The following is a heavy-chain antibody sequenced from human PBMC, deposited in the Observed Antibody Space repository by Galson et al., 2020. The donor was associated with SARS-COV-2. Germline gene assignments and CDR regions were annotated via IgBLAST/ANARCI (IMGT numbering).Heavy chain of an antibody. Sequence: SETLSLTCAVYGGSFSGYYWSWIRQPPGKGLEWIGEINHSGSTNYNPSLKSRVTISVDTSKNQFSLKLSSVTAADTAVYYCARHNSTIRYFDYWGQGTLVTVSS. CDR3: ARHNSTIRYFDY. D-gene: IGHD3-9*01. CDR1: GGSFSGYY. J-gene: IGHJ4*02. CDR2: INHSGST. V-gene: IGHV4-34*01.